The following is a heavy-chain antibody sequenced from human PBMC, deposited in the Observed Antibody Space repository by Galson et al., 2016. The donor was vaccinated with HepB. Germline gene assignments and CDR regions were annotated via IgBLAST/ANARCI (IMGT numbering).Heavy chain of an antibody. J-gene: IGHJ2*01. CDR3: AREVSAPNGYNWYFDL. V-gene: IGHV3-23*01. Sequence: SLRLSCAASGFTFSSYAMTWVRQAPGKGLEWVSAIGGTSGATHYADSVKGRVTISRDNSKNTLHLQMNSLRADDTAVYYCAREVSAPNGYNWYFDLWCRGTLVTVSS. CDR1: GFTFSSYA. CDR2: IGGTSGAT. D-gene: IGHD5-18*01.